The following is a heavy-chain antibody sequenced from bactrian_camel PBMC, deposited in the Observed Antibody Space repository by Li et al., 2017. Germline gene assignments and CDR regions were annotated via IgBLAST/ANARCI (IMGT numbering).Heavy chain of an antibody. Sequence: DVQLVESGGALVQPGGSLRLSCAASGFTSGFAKYDMNWVRQAPGKGLEWVSGINRGGDSTDYADSVKGRFTISRDNAKNTLYLQMNSLKPEDTAMYYCAAESTVGWGPAFGYWGQGTQVTVS. CDR3: AAESTVGWGPAFGY. CDR1: GFTSGFAKYD. CDR2: INRGGDST. J-gene: IGHJ6*01. D-gene: IGHD5*01. V-gene: IGHV3S40*01.